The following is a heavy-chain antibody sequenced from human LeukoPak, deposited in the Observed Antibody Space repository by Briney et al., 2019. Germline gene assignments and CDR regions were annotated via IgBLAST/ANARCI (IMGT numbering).Heavy chain of an antibody. CDR3: ARDVGYRSWFDP. Sequence: PGGSLRLSCATSGFTFSTYGMHWVRQAPGKGLEWVSYISGSSNSIYYADSVKGRFTISRDNGKNSLYLQMNSLRAEDTAVYYCARDVGYRSWFDPWGQGTLVIVSS. CDR1: GFTFSTYG. V-gene: IGHV3-48*01. CDR2: ISGSSNSI. J-gene: IGHJ5*02. D-gene: IGHD5-18*01.